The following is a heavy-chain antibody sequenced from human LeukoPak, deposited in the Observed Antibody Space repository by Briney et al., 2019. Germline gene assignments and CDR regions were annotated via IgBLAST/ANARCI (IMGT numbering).Heavy chain of an antibody. Sequence: GGSLRLSCAVSGSTFSNDWMHWVRQAPGKGLLWVSRISGDGTTTNYADSVKGRFTISRDNAKNMLYLQMDSLRAEDTAVYYCAGTWSFDYWGQGTLVTVSS. CDR1: GSTFSNDW. D-gene: IGHD2-15*01. J-gene: IGHJ4*02. V-gene: IGHV3-74*01. CDR3: AGTWSFDY. CDR2: ISGDGTTT.